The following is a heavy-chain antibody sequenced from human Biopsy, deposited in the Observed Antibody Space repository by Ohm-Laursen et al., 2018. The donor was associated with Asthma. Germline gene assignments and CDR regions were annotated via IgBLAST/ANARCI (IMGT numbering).Heavy chain of an antibody. CDR3: ARVRGAFYESSVKNAFDV. Sequence: GTLSLTCTVSGGSIGIYYWGWIRQPPGKGLEYIGYTHYSGTTNTDPSLTGRVTMSVDTLKNQFSLKVTSVTAADTAVYFCARVRGAFYESSVKNAFDVWGQGTMVTVSS. CDR2: THYSGTT. J-gene: IGHJ3*01. CDR1: GGSIGIYY. D-gene: IGHD3-22*01. V-gene: IGHV4-59*01.